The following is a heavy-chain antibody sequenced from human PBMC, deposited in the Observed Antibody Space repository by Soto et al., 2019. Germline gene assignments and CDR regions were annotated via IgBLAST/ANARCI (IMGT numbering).Heavy chain of an antibody. CDR1: GYTFTGYY. D-gene: IGHD3-3*01. V-gene: IGHV1-2*04. J-gene: IGHJ6*02. CDR2: INPNSGGT. Sequence: GASVKVSCKASGYTFTGYYMHWVRQAPGQGLEWMGWINPNSGGTNYAQKFQGWVTMTRDTSISTAYMELSRLRSDDTAVYYCAREVWGYYPQRYYGMDVWGQGTKVTVSS. CDR3: AREVWGYYPQRYYGMDV.